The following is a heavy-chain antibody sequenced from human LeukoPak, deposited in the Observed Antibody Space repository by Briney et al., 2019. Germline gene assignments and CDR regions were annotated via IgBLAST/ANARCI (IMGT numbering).Heavy chain of an antibody. D-gene: IGHD3-22*01. J-gene: IGHJ4*02. Sequence: GASVKVSCKASGYTFTSYGISWVRQAPGQGLEWMGWISAYNGNTNYAQKLQGRVTMTTDTSTSTAYMELRSLRSDDTAVYYCAREDLPYDSSVYHRVFDYWGQGTLVTVSS. CDR1: GYTFTSYG. CDR3: AREDLPYDSSVYHRVFDY. CDR2: ISAYNGNT. V-gene: IGHV1-18*01.